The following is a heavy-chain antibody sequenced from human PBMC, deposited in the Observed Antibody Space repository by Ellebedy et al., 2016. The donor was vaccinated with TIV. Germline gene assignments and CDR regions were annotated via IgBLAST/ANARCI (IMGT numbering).Heavy chain of an antibody. J-gene: IGHJ6*02. CDR3: ARDNPHYYGSGSHYYYGMDV. V-gene: IGHV4-4*02. Sequence: SETLSLTXAVSGAFIASSDWWSWVRQAPGKGLEWIGDVYHTGSTNYNPSLQSRVTMSVDSSKTQFSLKLSSVTAADTAVYYCARDNPHYYGSGSHYYYGMDVWGQGTTVTVSS. D-gene: IGHD3-10*01. CDR2: VYHTGST. CDR1: GAFIASSDW.